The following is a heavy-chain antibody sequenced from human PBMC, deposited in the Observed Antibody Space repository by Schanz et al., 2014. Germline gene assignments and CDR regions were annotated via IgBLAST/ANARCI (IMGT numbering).Heavy chain of an antibody. V-gene: IGHV3-30*03. D-gene: IGHD3-16*01. J-gene: IGHJ3*01. Sequence: VQLVESGGGLVQPGGSLRLSCEASGFTFRDYSMNWVRQAPGQGLEKVAVTSTDGTKTYYAASVRGRFTISRDNSKNTVYLQMNSLRSEDTAVYYCTRDRGALINHNDALDLWGQGTMVSVSS. CDR1: GFTFRDYS. CDR2: TSTDGTKT. CDR3: TRDRGALINHNDALDL.